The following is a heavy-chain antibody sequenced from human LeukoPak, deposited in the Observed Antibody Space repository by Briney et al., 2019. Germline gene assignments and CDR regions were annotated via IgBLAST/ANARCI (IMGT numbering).Heavy chain of an antibody. CDR1: GFTFSGYW. Sequence: GGSLRLSCAASGFTFSGYWMHWVRQAPGKGLVWVARISTDGSYTSYADCVKGRFTISRDNAKNTVYLQMSSLRAEDTAIYYCARICSTTDCLISAWGQGTLVTVSS. V-gene: IGHV3-74*01. CDR3: ARICSTTDCLISA. D-gene: IGHD2-2*01. J-gene: IGHJ4*02. CDR2: ISTDGSYT.